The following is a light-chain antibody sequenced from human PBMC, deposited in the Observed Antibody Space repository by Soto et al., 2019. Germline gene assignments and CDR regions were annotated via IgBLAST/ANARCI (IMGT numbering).Light chain of an antibody. CDR2: DAS. J-gene: IGKJ1*01. CDR1: QAVSTY. Sequence: VLTQSPATLSLSPGERATLSCRASQAVSTYVAWYQHKPGQAPRLLTYDASNRATGVPFRFSGSGSGTDFTLTVSSLEPEDFAVYYCQQRLLWPQTFGQGTKVEI. CDR3: QQRLLWPQT. V-gene: IGKV3-11*01.